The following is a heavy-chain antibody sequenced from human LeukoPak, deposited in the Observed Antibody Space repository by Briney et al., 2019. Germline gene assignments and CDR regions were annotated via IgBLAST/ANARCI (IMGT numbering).Heavy chain of an antibody. D-gene: IGHD3-22*01. CDR1: GITFSNHA. Sequence: TGGSLRLSCAASGITFSNHAMTWVRQAPGKGLEWVSGITGSGANTYYAESVKGRFTISRDNSRNTLYPQMNSLRAEDAALYYCAKYPSYYDSSIYYFDYWGQGTLVTVSS. J-gene: IGHJ4*02. CDR3: AKYPSYYDSSIYYFDY. V-gene: IGHV3-23*01. CDR2: ITGSGANT.